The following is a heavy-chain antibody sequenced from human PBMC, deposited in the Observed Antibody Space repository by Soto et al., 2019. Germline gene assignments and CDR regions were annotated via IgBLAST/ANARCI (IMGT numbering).Heavy chain of an antibody. V-gene: IGHV4-34*01. CDR1: GGSFSGYY. Sequence: QVQLQQWGAGLLKPSETLSLTCAVYGGSFSGYYWSWIRQPPGKVLEWIGEINQSGSTNYNPSRTRRVTISVATCRTQVSLKRSSVTAADTAVYYCARSNDYGDPDRSFDPLGQGTLVPVSS. CDR2: INQSGST. J-gene: IGHJ5*02. CDR3: ARSNDYGDPDRSFDP. D-gene: IGHD4-17*01.